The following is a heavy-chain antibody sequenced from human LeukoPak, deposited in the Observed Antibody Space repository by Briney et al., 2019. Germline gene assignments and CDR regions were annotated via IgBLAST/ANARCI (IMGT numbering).Heavy chain of an antibody. CDR2: ISASGGRT. CDR3: AKHVRTSVWFFDY. V-gene: IGHV3-23*01. CDR1: GFTFSSDA. Sequence: GGSLRLSCAASGFTFSSDALSWVRQAPRKGLEWVSLISASGGRTDYADSVKGRFTISRDNSKNTLYLQMNSLKAEDTAVYYCAKHVRTSVWFFDYWGQGALVTVSS. J-gene: IGHJ4*02. D-gene: IGHD6-19*01.